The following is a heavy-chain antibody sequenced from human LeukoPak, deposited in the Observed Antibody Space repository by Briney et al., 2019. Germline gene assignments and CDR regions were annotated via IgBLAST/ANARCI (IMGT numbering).Heavy chain of an antibody. D-gene: IGHD6-6*01. V-gene: IGHV4-30-4*01. CDR3: ARAARPVGVGHDY. Sequence: SETLSLTCTVSGGSISRGDYYWGWIRQPPGKGLEWIGYIYYSGSTYYNPSLKSRVTISVDTSENQFSLKLSSVTAADTAVYYCARAARPVGVGHDYWGQGTLVTVSS. J-gene: IGHJ4*02. CDR2: IYYSGST. CDR1: GGSISRGDYY.